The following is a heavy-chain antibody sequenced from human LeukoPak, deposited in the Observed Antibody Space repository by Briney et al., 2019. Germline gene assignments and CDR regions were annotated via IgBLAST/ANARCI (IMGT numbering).Heavy chain of an antibody. V-gene: IGHV4-61*01. D-gene: IGHD5-12*01. CDR2: IYNGVNT. Sequence: SETLSLTCTVSGAFVSSASYWTWIRQPPGKGVEWIAHIYNGVNTNYNPSLKSRVTISVDTSKNQFSLKLSSVTAADTAVYYCAREQSGLDAFDIWGQGTMVTVSS. CDR1: GAFVSSASY. J-gene: IGHJ3*02. CDR3: AREQSGLDAFDI.